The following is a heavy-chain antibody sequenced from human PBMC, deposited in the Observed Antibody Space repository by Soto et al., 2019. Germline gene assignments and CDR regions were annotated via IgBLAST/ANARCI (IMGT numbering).Heavy chain of an antibody. D-gene: IGHD3-22*01. J-gene: IGHJ4*02. CDR1: GVSVKSGSYY. CDR2: FFSSDNN. Sequence: SETLSLTCTVSGVSVKSGSYYWTWIRQPPGKGLEWIGHFFSSDNNKSNPSLKSRLTVSIDTPKNQFSLKLSSVTAADTAVYYCARHGMDYYDSSGYYYSPYYFDYWGQGTLVTVSS. V-gene: IGHV4-61*01. CDR3: ARHGMDYYDSSGYYYSPYYFDY.